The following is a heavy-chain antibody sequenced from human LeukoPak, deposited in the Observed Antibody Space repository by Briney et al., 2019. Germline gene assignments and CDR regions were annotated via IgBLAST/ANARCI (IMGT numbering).Heavy chain of an antibody. Sequence: KPSETLSLTCAVYGGSFSGYYWSWIRQPPGKGLEWIGEINHSGSTNYNPSLKSRVTISVDTSKNQFSLKLSSVTAADTAVYYCARRRRYCSSTSCYTAFDIWGQGTMVTVSS. J-gene: IGHJ3*02. D-gene: IGHD2-2*02. V-gene: IGHV4-34*01. CDR2: INHSGST. CDR1: GGSFSGYY. CDR3: ARRRRYCSSTSCYTAFDI.